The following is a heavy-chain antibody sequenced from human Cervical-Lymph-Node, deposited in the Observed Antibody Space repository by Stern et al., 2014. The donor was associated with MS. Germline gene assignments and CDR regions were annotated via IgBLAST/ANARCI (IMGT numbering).Heavy chain of an antibody. CDR1: GFNFSTYW. Sequence: EVQLVESGGGIVQPGGSLMISCVASGFNFSTYWMHWVRQGPGKGLEWVSRINGDGNVPTYADSVRGQFTISRNNANNTMSLQLDNLRVEDTAIYYCASAYRASWGQGTLVTVST. CDR3: ASAYRAS. J-gene: IGHJ4*02. CDR2: INGDGNVP. V-gene: IGHV3-74*02. D-gene: IGHD1-1*01.